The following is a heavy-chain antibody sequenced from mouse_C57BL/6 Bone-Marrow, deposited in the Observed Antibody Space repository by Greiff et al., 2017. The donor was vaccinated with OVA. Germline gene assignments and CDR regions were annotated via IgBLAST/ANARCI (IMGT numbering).Heavy chain of an antibody. CDR1: GYTFTSYW. D-gene: IGHD1-1*01. J-gene: IGHJ1*03. CDR2: IDPSDSYT. Sequence: QVQLQQPGAELVMPGASVKLSCKASGYTFTSYWMHWVKQRPGQGLEWIGEIDPSDSYTNYNQKFKGKSTLTVDKSSSTAYMQLSSLTSEDSAVYYCAREVPHYYGSSYWYFDVWGTGTTVTVSS. CDR3: AREVPHYYGSSYWYFDV. V-gene: IGHV1-69*01.